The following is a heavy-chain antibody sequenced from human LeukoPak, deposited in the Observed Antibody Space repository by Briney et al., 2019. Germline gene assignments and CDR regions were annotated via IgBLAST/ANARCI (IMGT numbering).Heavy chain of an antibody. CDR1: VFTFSNYA. V-gene: IGHV3-23*01. CDR3: TDGGIWFGELLYAFDI. CDR2: ISASGAST. J-gene: IGHJ3*02. Sequence: PGGSLRLSCAASVFTFSNYAVNWVRQAPGKGLEWVSGISASGASTYYADSVKRRFTISRDNSKKTLYLHMNSQRAEETAVYSFTDGGIWFGELLYAFDIWGQGTMVTVSS. D-gene: IGHD3-10*01.